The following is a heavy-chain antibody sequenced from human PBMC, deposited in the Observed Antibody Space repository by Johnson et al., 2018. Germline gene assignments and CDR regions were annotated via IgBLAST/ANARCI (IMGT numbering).Heavy chain of an antibody. CDR1: GFMFSSYS. D-gene: IGHD5-24*01. CDR2: ISSTSSYV. CDR3: ARGPAGRDGYNWDAFDI. V-gene: IGHV3-21*01. J-gene: IGHJ3*02. Sequence: EVQLVESGGGLVKPGESLRLSCAASGFMFSSYSMNWVRQTPGKGLEWVSCISSTSSYVYYADSVKGRFTISRDNAKNSLFLQLSSLSADDTAFYYGARGPAGRDGYNWDAFDIWGQGTMVTVSS.